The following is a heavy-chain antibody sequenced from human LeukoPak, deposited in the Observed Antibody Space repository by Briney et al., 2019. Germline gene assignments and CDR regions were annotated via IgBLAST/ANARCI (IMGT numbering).Heavy chain of an antibody. D-gene: IGHD2-15*01. Sequence: QPGGSLRLSCAASGFTFSSYAMSWARQAPGKGLEWVAFIRYDGSNKYYADSVRGRFTISRDNSKNTLYLQMNSLRAEDTAVYYCAKDRGSSFDYWGQGTLVTVSS. CDR3: AKDRGSSFDY. V-gene: IGHV3-30*02. J-gene: IGHJ4*02. CDR1: GFTFSSYA. CDR2: IRYDGSNK.